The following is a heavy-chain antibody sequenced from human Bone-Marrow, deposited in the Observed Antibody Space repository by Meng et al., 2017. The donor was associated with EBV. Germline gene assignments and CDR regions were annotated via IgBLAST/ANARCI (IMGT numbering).Heavy chain of an antibody. V-gene: IGHV1-18*01. CDR2: ISSYNGDT. CDR1: GYSSASYG. J-gene: IGHJ4*02. D-gene: IGHD6-6*01. CDR3: ARAIGSSRPNDY. Sequence: VEQGPGGAAVQKQGPAVMVPCKTSGYSSASYGFIWVRQAPGQGLEWIGWISSYNGDTDYPWKFRGRVTMTTDTSTATAYIELRSLRSDDTAVYYCARAIGSSRPNDYWGQGTLVTVSS.